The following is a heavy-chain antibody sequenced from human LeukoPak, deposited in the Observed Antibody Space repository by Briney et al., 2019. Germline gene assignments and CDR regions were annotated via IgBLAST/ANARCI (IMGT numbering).Heavy chain of an antibody. CDR2: INKDGSDK. V-gene: IGHV3-7*01. Sequence: AGSLRLPCVATGFPFGSTSVTGFPHPPGKGLEWVANINKDGSDKYDVDSVKSRFTIARDNAKNSLYRQINSLRAEDTAVYYWAREGGDAFDIWGQGTMVTVSS. CDR3: AREGGDAFDI. J-gene: IGHJ3*02. D-gene: IGHD3-16*01. CDR1: GFPFGSTS.